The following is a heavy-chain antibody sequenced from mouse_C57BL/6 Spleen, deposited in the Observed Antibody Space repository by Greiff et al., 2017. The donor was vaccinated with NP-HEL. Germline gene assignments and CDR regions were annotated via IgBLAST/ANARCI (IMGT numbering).Heavy chain of an antibody. D-gene: IGHD2-4*01. J-gene: IGHJ4*01. Sequence: EVQLVESGGGLVKPGGSLKLSCAASGFTFSSYAMSWVRQTPEKRLEWVATISDGGSYTYYPDNVKGRFTISRDNAKNNLYLQMRHLKSEDTDMYDCARGEDYDYDFCARDYWGQGTSVTVSS. CDR3: ARGEDYDYDFCARDY. CDR1: GFTFSSYA. CDR2: ISDGGSYT. V-gene: IGHV5-4*01.